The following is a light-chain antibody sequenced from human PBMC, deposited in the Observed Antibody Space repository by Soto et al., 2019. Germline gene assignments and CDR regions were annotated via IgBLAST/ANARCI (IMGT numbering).Light chain of an antibody. V-gene: IGKV1-27*01. CDR3: QKHDSAPYT. CDR1: QGITNY. CDR2: AAS. J-gene: IGKJ2*01. Sequence: DIQMTQSPSTLSASVGDRVTITCRASQGITNYLAWYQQKPGRVPKLLIYAASTLQSGVPSRFSGSGSGTDFTLTISSLQPEDVGSYYCQKHDSAPYTFGQGTKLEIK.